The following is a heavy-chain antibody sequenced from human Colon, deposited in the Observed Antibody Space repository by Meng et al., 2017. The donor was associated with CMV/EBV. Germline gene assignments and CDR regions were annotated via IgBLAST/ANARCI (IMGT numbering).Heavy chain of an antibody. Sequence: CAASGFNFSFHWMHWVRQTPGKGLMWVSRIDSDGSSITYADSVRCRFTTSRDNAKNTLYLQMTSLRAEDTAIYYCARVIGNDGLLDDWGQGTLVTVSS. J-gene: IGHJ4*02. CDR2: IDSDGSSI. V-gene: IGHV3-74*01. CDR1: GFNFSFHW. CDR3: ARVIGNDGLLDD. D-gene: IGHD5-12*01.